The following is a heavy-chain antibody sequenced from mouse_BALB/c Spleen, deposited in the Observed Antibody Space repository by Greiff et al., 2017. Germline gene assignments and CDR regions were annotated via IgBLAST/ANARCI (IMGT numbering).Heavy chain of an antibody. CDR2: IDPSDSET. J-gene: IGHJ1*01. V-gene: IGHV1-69*02. D-gene: IGHD1-1*01. Sequence: VQLQQPGAELVKPGAPVKLSCKASGYTFTSYWMNWVKQRPGRGLEWIGRIDPSDSETHYNQKFKDKATLTVDKSSSTAYIQLSSLTSEDSAVYYCARDYGSSYGSRYFDVWGAGTTVTVSS. CDR3: ARDYGSSYGSRYFDV. CDR1: GYTFTSYW.